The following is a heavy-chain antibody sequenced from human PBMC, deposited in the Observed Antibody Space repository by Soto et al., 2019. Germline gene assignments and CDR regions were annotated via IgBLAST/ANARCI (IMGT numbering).Heavy chain of an antibody. D-gene: IGHD6-13*01. CDR2: ISWNSGSI. V-gene: IGHV3-9*01. CDR1: GFTFDDYA. CDR3: TKDIYSSSWYGGQTPFGLKAA. Sequence: EVQLVESGGGLVQPGRSLRLSCAASGFTFDDYAMHWVRQAPGKGLEWVSGISWNSGSIGYADSVKGRFTISRDNAKNSLYLQMNSLRAEDTALYYCTKDIYSSSWYGGQTPFGLKAAGGQGTLVTVSS. J-gene: IGHJ4*02.